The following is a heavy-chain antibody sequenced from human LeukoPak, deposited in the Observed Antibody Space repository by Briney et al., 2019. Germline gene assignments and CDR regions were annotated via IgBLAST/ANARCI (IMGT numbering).Heavy chain of an antibody. D-gene: IGHD6-13*01. CDR3: ARGSWRVDY. J-gene: IGHJ4*02. CDR1: GGSVSSGSYY. V-gene: IGHV4-61*01. Sequence: SETLSLTCTASGGSVSSGSYYWSCIRQPPGKGLEWIGYIYYSGSTNYNPSLKSRVTISVDTSKNQFSLKLSSVTAADTAVYYCARGSWRVDYWGQGTLVTVSS. CDR2: IYYSGST.